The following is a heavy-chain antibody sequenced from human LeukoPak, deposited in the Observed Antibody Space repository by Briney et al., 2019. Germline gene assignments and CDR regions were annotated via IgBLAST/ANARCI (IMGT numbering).Heavy chain of an antibody. V-gene: IGHV1-8*03. D-gene: IGHD3-3*01. J-gene: IGHJ5*02. CDR1: GYTFTSYD. Sequence: ASVKVSCKASGYTFTSYDINWVRQATGQGLEWMGWMNPNSGNTGYAQKFQGRATITRNTSISTAYMELSSLRSEDTAVYYCARADYDFWSGPQPNWFDPWGQGTLVTVSS. CDR2: MNPNSGNT. CDR3: ARADYDFWSGPQPNWFDP.